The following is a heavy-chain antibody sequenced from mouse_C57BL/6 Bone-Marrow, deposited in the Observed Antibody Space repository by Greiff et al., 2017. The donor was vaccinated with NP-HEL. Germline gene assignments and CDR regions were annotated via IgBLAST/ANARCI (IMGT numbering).Heavy chain of an antibody. CDR3: AREDTTEEEGGYFDY. CDR1: GYTFTSYG. Sequence: VQLQQSGAELARPGASVKLSCKASGYTFTSYGISWVKQRTGQGLEWIGEIYPRSGNTYYNEKFKGKATLTADKSSSTAYMELRSLTSEDSAVYFCAREDTTEEEGGYFDYGGQGTTLTVSA. J-gene: IGHJ2*01. V-gene: IGHV1-81*01. CDR2: IYPRSGNT. D-gene: IGHD1-1*01.